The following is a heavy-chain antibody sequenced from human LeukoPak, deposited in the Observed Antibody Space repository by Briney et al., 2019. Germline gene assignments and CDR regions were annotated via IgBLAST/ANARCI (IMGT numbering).Heavy chain of an antibody. CDR3: ARHLYYYDSSGYADY. J-gene: IGHJ4*02. Sequence: SETPSLTCTVSGGSISSSSYYWGWIRQPPGKGLEWIGSIYYSGSTYYNPSLKSRVTISVDTSKNQFSLKLSSVTAADTAVYYCARHLYYYDSSGYADYWGQGTLVTVSS. V-gene: IGHV4-39*01. D-gene: IGHD3-22*01. CDR2: IYYSGST. CDR1: GGSISSSSYY.